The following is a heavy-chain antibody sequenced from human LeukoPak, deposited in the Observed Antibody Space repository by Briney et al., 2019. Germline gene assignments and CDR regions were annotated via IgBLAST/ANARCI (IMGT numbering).Heavy chain of an antibody. CDR2: IYASGTT. D-gene: IGHD4-23*01. CDR3: ARVKIMGTPYFDY. Sequence: TLSLTCTVSGDSISSGNFYWSWIRQPAGKGLEWIGHIYASGTTNYNPSLKSRVTISVDTSKNQFSLNLSSVTAADTAVYYCARVKIMGTPYFDYWGQGTLVTVSS. V-gene: IGHV4-61*09. CDR1: GDSISSGNFY. J-gene: IGHJ4*02.